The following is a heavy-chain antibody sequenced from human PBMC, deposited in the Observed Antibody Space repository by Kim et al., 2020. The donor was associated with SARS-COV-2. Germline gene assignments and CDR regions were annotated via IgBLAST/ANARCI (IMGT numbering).Heavy chain of an antibody. Sequence: ASVKVSCKASGYTFTSYAMNWVRQAPGQGLEWMGWINTNTGNPTYAQGFTGRFVFSLDTSVSTAYLQISSLKAEDTAVYYCARVAEGTRDYDFWRGYGMDVWGQGTTVTVSS. CDR2: INTNTGNP. J-gene: IGHJ6*02. CDR1: GYTFTSYA. CDR3: ARVAEGTRDYDFWRGYGMDV. D-gene: IGHD3-3*01. V-gene: IGHV7-4-1*02.